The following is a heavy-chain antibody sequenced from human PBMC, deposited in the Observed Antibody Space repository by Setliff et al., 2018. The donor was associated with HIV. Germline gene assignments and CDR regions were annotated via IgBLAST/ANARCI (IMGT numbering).Heavy chain of an antibody. CDR3: ARDLAY. CDR1: GFSFSSYW. V-gene: IGHV3-74*01. J-gene: IGHJ4*02. CDR2: INSDGSTK. Sequence: GGSLRLSCAASGFSFSSYWMHWVRQVPGKGLAWVSRINSDGSTKDYADSVKGRFTISRDNAKNTLYLQMNSLRVEDTAVYYCARDLAYWGQGTLVTVSS.